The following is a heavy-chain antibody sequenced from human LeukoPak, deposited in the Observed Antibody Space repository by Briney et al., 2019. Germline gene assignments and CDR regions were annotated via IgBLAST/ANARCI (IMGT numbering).Heavy chain of an antibody. CDR3: ARSCRILDIVATIRARLGGNGFDI. CDR1: GGSISRYY. D-gene: IGHD5-12*01. CDR2: IYTSGKT. V-gene: IGHV4-4*07. J-gene: IGHJ3*02. Sequence: SETLSLTCTVSGGSISRYYWSWIRLPAGKGLEWIGRIYTSGKTNYNPSLKSRVTMSVDTSKNQFSLKLSSVTAADKAVYYCARSCRILDIVATIRARLGGNGFDIWGQGTMVTVSS.